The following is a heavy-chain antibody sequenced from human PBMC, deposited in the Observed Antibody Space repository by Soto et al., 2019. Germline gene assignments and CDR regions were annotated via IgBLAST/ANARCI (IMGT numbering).Heavy chain of an antibody. CDR1: GFSFISHS. V-gene: IGHV3-21*06. D-gene: IGHD6-19*01. CDR2: ISSRSSLI. CDR3: VRERGEYDSGWYIDR. Sequence: WGSLRLSCAASGFSFISHSFNCCRHSPLQGLEWVAYISSRSSLILYADSVRGRFVISRDNALNSLYLQMNSPRDEDTAMYYCVRERGEYDSGWYIDRWGQGTPVTVSS. J-gene: IGHJ4*02.